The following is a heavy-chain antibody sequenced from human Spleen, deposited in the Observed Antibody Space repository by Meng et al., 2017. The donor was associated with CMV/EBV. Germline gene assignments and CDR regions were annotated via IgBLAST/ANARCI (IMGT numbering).Heavy chain of an antibody. CDR2: IKQDGSEK. CDR3: ARDPKDYGDYVFDY. Sequence: GGSLRLSCAASGFTFSSYWMSWVRQAPGKGLEWVANIKQDGSEKYYVDSVKGRFTISRDNAKNALYLQMNSLRAEDTAIYYCARDPKDYGDYVFDYWGQGTLVTVSS. D-gene: IGHD4-17*01. CDR1: GFTFSSYW. V-gene: IGHV3-7*01. J-gene: IGHJ4*02.